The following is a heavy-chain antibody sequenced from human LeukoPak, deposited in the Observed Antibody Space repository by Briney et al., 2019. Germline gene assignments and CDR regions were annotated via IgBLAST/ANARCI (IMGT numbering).Heavy chain of an antibody. CDR1: GDSISGFH. Sequence: SETLSLTCTVSGDSISGFHWSWIRQPPGKGLEWIGYIYYSGSTNYNPSLKSRVTISVDTSKNQFSLKLSSVTAADTAVYYCARGMQADFDYWGQGTLVTVSS. D-gene: IGHD2-8*01. J-gene: IGHJ4*02. CDR2: IYYSGST. CDR3: ARGMQADFDY. V-gene: IGHV4-59*08.